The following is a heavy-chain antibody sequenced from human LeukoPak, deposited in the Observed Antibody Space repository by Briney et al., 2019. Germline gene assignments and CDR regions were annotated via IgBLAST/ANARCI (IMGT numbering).Heavy chain of an antibody. Sequence: SETLSLTCAVYGGSFSGYYWSWIRQPPGKGLEWIGEINHSGSTNYNPSLKSRVTTSVDTSKNQFSLKLSSVTAADTAVYYCARDLRGIAAAGYYYYMDVWGKGTTVTVSS. D-gene: IGHD6-13*01. CDR1: GGSFSGYY. J-gene: IGHJ6*03. CDR2: INHSGST. V-gene: IGHV4-34*01. CDR3: ARDLRGIAAAGYYYYMDV.